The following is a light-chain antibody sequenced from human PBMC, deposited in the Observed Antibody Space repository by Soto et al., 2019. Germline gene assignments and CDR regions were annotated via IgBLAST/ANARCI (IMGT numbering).Light chain of an antibody. CDR2: KAS. CDR3: QQYNSYCT. Sequence: DLQMTQSPSTLSASVGDRVTITCRASQSISSWLAWYQQKPGKAPKLLIYKASSLESGVPSRFSGSGSGTEFTLTISSLQPDDFATYYCQQYNSYCTFGQGTKVEIE. CDR1: QSISSW. J-gene: IGKJ1*01. V-gene: IGKV1-5*03.